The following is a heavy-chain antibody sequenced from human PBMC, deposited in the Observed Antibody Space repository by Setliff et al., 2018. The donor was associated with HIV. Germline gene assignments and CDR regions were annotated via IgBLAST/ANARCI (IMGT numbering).Heavy chain of an antibody. CDR1: GGSISSYY. J-gene: IGHJ3*02. V-gene: IGHV4-59*01. D-gene: IGHD2-15*01. CDR3: ARNPCSGGSCPDAFDI. Sequence: KASETLSLTCTVSGGSISSYYWSWIRQPPGKGLEWIGYIYYSGSTNYNPSLKSRVTISVYTSKNQFSLKLSSVTAADTAVYYCARNPCSGGSCPDAFDIWGQGTMVTVSS. CDR2: IYYSGST.